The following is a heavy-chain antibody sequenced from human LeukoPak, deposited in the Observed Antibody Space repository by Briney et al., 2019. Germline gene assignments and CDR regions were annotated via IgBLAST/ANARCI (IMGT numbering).Heavy chain of an antibody. CDR3: ASRSSIWSGYQDTLYYFDS. CDR1: GGSISSFF. V-gene: IGHV4-59*01. J-gene: IGHJ4*02. Sequence: SETLSLTCTVWGGSISSFFGSWIRHPPGKGLEWIGHIYYSGSTNYNPSLKSRITISVDTSKNQFSLKLSSVTAADTDVYYCASRSSIWSGYQDTLYYFDSWGQGTLVTVSS. CDR2: IYYSGST. D-gene: IGHD3-3*01.